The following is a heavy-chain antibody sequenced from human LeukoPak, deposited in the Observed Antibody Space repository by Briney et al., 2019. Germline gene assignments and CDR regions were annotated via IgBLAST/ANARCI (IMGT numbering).Heavy chain of an antibody. V-gene: IGHV1-18*01. Sequence: GASVKVSCKASGYTFTSYGISWVRQAPGQRLEWMGWISAYNGNTNYAQKLQGRVTMTTDTSTSTAYMELRSLRSDDTAVYYCARSPRYCSSTSCPVDYWGQGTLVTVSS. CDR3: ARSPRYCSSTSCPVDY. CDR1: GYTFTSYG. CDR2: ISAYNGNT. J-gene: IGHJ4*02. D-gene: IGHD2-2*01.